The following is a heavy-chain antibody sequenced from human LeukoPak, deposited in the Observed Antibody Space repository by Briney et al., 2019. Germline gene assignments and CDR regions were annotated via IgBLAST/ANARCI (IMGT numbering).Heavy chain of an antibody. CDR2: ISPIFGTA. J-gene: IGHJ2*01. V-gene: IGHV1-69*13. D-gene: IGHD6-6*01. CDR1: GGTFSSYA. CDR3: ARAEYISSGWYFDL. Sequence: GASVKVSCKASGGTFSSYAISWVRQAPGQGLEWMGGISPIFGTANYAQKFQGRVTITADESTSTAYMELRSLRSDDTAVYYCARAEYISSGWYFDLWGRGTLVTVSS.